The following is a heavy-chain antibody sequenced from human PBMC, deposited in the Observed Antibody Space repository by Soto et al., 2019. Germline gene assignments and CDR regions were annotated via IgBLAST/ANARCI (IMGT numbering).Heavy chain of an antibody. Sequence: GLEWVSAISGSGGSTYYADSLKGRFTISRDNSKNTLYLQLNSLGAEDTALYYCAGHGGYSYLGQGTLVTVSS. V-gene: IGHV3-23*01. CDR3: AGHGGYSY. D-gene: IGHD2-15*01. J-gene: IGHJ4*02. CDR2: ISGSGGST.